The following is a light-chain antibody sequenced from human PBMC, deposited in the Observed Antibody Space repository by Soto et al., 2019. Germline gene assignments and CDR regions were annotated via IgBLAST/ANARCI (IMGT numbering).Light chain of an antibody. CDR2: DAS. V-gene: IGKV3-15*01. J-gene: IGKJ1*01. Sequence: EVVMTQSPGILSVSPGERVTLSCRASQSVSSRLVWYQRKPGQAPRLLIYDASTRATGMPGRFSGSGPGTEFTLTISSLQSEDFAVYYCQQYNNWPWTFGQGTKVDIK. CDR1: QSVSSR. CDR3: QQYNNWPWT.